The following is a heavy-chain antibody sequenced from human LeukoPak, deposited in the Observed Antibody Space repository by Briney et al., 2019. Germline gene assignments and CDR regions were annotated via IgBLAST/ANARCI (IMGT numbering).Heavy chain of an antibody. V-gene: IGHV3-21*01. Sequence: GGSLRLSCAASGFTFNSYSMNWVRQAPGKGLEWVSSISSSSSYIYYADSVKGRFTISRDNAKNSLYLQMNSLRAEDTAVYYCATPGDYYDSSGYYTFDYWGQGTLVTVSS. CDR2: ISSSSSYI. D-gene: IGHD3-22*01. CDR1: GFTFNSYS. CDR3: ATPGDYYDSSGYYTFDY. J-gene: IGHJ4*02.